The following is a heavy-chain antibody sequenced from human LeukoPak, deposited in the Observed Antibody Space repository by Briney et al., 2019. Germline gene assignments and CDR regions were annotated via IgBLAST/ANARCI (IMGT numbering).Heavy chain of an antibody. CDR2: ILYDGSKK. CDR3: ANFEGSSQAFHL. CDR1: RFIFTNYA. J-gene: IGHJ3*01. V-gene: IGHV3-30*18. D-gene: IGHD6-13*01. Sequence: GGSLTLSCVPSRFIFTNYAMHWVRQTPGKGLEWVASILYDGSKKYYADSVKGRFSIYRDNSNYTLYLSMNSLRTEDTALYYCANFEGSSQAFHLWGQGTLVTVSS.